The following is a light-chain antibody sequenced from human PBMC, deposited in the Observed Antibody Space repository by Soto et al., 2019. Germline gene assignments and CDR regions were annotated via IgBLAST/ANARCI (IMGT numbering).Light chain of an antibody. CDR3: QQRSNWPPLT. J-gene: IGKJ5*01. Sequence: EIVMTQSPATLSVSPWERATLSCSASQSVSSNLAWYQQKPGQAPRLLIYGASTRATGIPARFSGSGSGTDFTLTISSLEPEDFAVYYCQQRSNWPPLTFGQGTRLEIK. V-gene: IGKV3-15*01. CDR2: GAS. CDR1: QSVSSN.